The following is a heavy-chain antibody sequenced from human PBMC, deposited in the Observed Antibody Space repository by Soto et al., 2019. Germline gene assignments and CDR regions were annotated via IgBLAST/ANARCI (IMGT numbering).Heavy chain of an antibody. CDR1: GFPFSSYV. D-gene: IGHD1-1*01. CDR3: AKVGENDGDPHLDYYYYGMDV. V-gene: IGHV3-23*01. CDR2: ISGGGSNT. J-gene: IGHJ6*02. Sequence: EVQLLESGGGLVQRGGSLRLSCAASGFPFSSYVMAWVRQAPGKGLEWVSGISGGGSNTFYADSVKGRFTISRDNSKNTLLLQMNSLGAEDTAVYYCAKVGENDGDPHLDYYYYGMDVWGQGTTVTVSS.